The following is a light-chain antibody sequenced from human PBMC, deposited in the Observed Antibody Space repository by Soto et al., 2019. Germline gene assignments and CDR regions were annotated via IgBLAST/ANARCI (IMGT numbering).Light chain of an antibody. V-gene: IGKV1-39*01. Sequence: DIQMTQSPSSLSASVGDRVNITCRSSQTISSYLNWYQQKPGNAPKLLIYAASSLQSGVPSRFSGSGSGTAFTLTISSLQPEDFATYYCQQSYGIPPTFGQGTRLEI. J-gene: IGKJ5*01. CDR1: QTISSY. CDR2: AAS. CDR3: QQSYGIPPT.